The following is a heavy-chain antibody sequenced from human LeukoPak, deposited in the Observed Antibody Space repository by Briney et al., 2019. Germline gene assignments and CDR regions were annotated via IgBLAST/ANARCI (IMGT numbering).Heavy chain of an antibody. Sequence: PGGSLRLSCAASGFTFSSYGMHWVRQAPGKGLEWVAVISYDGSNKYYADSVKGRFTISRDNSKNTLYLQMNSLRAEDTAVYYCAKDAYYYDSTGYYDGGSFDYWGQGTLVTVSS. CDR3: AKDAYYYDSTGYYDGGSFDY. J-gene: IGHJ4*02. CDR2: ISYDGSNK. CDR1: GFTFSSYG. V-gene: IGHV3-30*18. D-gene: IGHD3-22*01.